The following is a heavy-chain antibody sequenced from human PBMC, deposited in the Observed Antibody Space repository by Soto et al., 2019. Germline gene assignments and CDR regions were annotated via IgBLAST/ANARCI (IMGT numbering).Heavy chain of an antibody. Sequence: GGSLRLSCTASGFSFSNYAVTWVRQAPGKGLEWVSSIGGDTSYTYYADSVKGRFTISRDKSKNTVFLQMNSLRADDTAVYYCAKDRSSGWYYFDYWGRGTLVTVSS. J-gene: IGHJ4*02. V-gene: IGHV3-23*01. D-gene: IGHD6-19*01. CDR1: GFSFSNYA. CDR2: IGGDTSYT. CDR3: AKDRSSGWYYFDY.